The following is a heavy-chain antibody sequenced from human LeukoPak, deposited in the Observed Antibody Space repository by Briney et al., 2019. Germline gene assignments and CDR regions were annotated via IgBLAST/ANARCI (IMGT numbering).Heavy chain of an antibody. J-gene: IGHJ6*03. V-gene: IGHV3-9*01. CDR3: AKDAHRRKYYYYYYMDV. CDR1: GFTFDDYA. Sequence: GGSLRLSCAASGFTFDDYAMHWVRQAPGKGLEWVSGISWNGGTIGYADSVKGRFTISRDNAKNSLYLQMNSLRAEDTALYYCAKDAHRRKYYYYYYMDVWGKGTTVTVSS. CDR2: ISWNGGTI.